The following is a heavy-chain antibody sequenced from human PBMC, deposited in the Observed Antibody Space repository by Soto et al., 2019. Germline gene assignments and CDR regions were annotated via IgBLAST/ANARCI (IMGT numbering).Heavy chain of an antibody. CDR2: INAGNGNT. J-gene: IGHJ3*02. D-gene: IGHD1-26*01. Sequence: QVQLVQSGAEEKKPGASVKVSCKASGYTFTSYAMHWVRQAPGQRLEWMGWINAGNGNTKYSQKFQGRVSITRDTSASTAYMELSSLRSEDTAVYYCARDSRGASDAFDIWGQGTMVTVSS. CDR1: GYTFTSYA. CDR3: ARDSRGASDAFDI. V-gene: IGHV1-3*05.